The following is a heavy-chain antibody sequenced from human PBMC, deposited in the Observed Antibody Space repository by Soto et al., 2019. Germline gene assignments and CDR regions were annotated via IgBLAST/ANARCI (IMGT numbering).Heavy chain of an antibody. CDR2: ISYDGSNK. Sequence: GGSLRLSCAASGFTFSSYGMHWVHQAPGKGLEWVAVISYDGSNKYYADSVKGRFTISRDNSKNTLYLQMNSLRAEDTAVYYCAKEGGNYGDYEFDYWGQGTLVTVSS. D-gene: IGHD4-17*01. CDR3: AKEGGNYGDYEFDY. J-gene: IGHJ4*02. V-gene: IGHV3-30*18. CDR1: GFTFSSYG.